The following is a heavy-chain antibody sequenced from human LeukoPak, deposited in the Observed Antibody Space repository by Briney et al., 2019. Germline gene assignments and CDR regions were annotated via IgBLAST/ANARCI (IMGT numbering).Heavy chain of an antibody. D-gene: IGHD2-2*01. CDR3: ARQDCSSTSCYAGYYFGY. J-gene: IGHJ4*02. CDR1: GGSISSYY. V-gene: IGHV4-59*08. Sequence: SETLSLTCTVSGGSISSYYWSWIRQPPGKGLEWIGYIYYSGSTNYNPSLKSRVTISVDTSKNQFSLKLSSVTAADTAVYYCARQDCSSTSCYAGYYFGYWGQGTLVTVSS. CDR2: IYYSGST.